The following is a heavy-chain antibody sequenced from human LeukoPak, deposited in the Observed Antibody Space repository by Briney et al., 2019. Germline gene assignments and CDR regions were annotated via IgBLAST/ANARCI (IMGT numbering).Heavy chain of an antibody. CDR2: IRYDGSNK. CDR3: AKTYSGYDSLSDFDY. D-gene: IGHD5-12*01. V-gene: IGHV3-30*02. CDR1: GFTFISYG. J-gene: IGHJ4*02. Sequence: GGSLRLSCAASGFTFISYGMHWVRQAPGKGLEWVTFIRYDGSNKYYADSVKGRFIISRDNSKNTLYLQMNSLRAEDTAVYYCAKTYSGYDSLSDFDYWGQGTLVTVSS.